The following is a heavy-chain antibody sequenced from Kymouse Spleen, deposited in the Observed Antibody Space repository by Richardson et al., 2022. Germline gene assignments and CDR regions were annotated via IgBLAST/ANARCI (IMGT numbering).Heavy chain of an antibody. D-gene: IGHD3-10*01. CDR1: GGSISSSSYY. Sequence: QLQLQESGPGLVKPSETLSLTCTVSGGSISSSSYYWGWIRQPPGKGLEWIGSIYYSGSTYYNPSLKSRVTISVDTSKNQFSLKLSSVTAADTAVYYCARQLLWFGEL*DYYYGMDVWGQGTTVTVSS. J-gene: IGHJ6*02. CDR2: IYYSGST. CDR3: ARQLLWFGEL*DYYYGMDV. V-gene: IGHV4-39*01.